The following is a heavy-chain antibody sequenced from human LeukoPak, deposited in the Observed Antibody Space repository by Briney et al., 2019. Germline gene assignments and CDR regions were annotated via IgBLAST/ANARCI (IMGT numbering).Heavy chain of an antibody. CDR3: AREPNFDDHAFDY. CDR1: GFTLSSYI. J-gene: IGHJ4*02. D-gene: IGHD3-9*01. Sequence: GGSLRLSCAASGFTLSSYIMNWVRQAPGKGLEWVSYINSRSSSIDYAASVKGRFTISRDNAKNSLFLQINSLRAEDSAIYYCAREPNFDDHAFDYWGQGTLVTVSS. CDR2: INSRSSSI. V-gene: IGHV3-48*01.